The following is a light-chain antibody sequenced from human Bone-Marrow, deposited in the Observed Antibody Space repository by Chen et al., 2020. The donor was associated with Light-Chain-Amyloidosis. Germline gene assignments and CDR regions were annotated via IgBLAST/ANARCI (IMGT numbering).Light chain of an antibody. Sequence: SYVLTQPSSVSVAPGQTATIACGGNNIGSTSVHWYQQTPGQAPLLVVYDDSHRPSGIPARLSGSNSGNTATLTISRVEAGDEADYYCQVWDRSSDRPVFGGGTKLTVL. V-gene: IGLV3-21*02. CDR2: DDS. CDR1: NIGSTS. CDR3: QVWDRSSDRPV. J-gene: IGLJ3*02.